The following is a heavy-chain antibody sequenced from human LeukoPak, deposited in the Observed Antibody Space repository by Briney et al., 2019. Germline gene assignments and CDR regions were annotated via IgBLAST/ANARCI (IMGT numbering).Heavy chain of an antibody. CDR1: GATFSSYA. J-gene: IGHJ4*02. D-gene: IGHD5-18*01. CDR2: ISAYNGNT. V-gene: IGHV1-18*01. Sequence: ASVKVSCKASGATFSSYAISWVRQAPGQGLEWMGWISAYNGNTNYAQKLQGRVTMTTDTSTSTAYMELRSLRSDDTAVYYCARDDGYAVSGDYWGQGTLVTVSS. CDR3: ARDDGYAVSGDY.